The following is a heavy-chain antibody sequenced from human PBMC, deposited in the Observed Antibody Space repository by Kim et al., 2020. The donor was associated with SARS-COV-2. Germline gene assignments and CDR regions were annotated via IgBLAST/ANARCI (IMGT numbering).Heavy chain of an antibody. CDR2: ILYDGRNT. J-gene: IGHJ4*02. V-gene: IGHV3-30*18. CDR1: GFTFSNYA. D-gene: IGHD6-13*01. Sequence: GGSLRLSCAASGFTFSNYAMHWVRQAPGKGLEWVAVILYDGRNTYYADSVKGRFTISRDNSKNTLYLQMDSLRAEDTAVYYCAKRGANDNIPAAGIPPRYFDYWGQGTLVTVSS. CDR3: AKRGANDNIPAAGIPPRYFDY.